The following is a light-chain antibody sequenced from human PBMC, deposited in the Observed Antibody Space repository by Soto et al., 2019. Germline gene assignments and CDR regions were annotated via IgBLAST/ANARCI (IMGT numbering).Light chain of an antibody. Sequence: DIQMTQSPTSLSASVGDRVTITCRASQGIRNFVAWYQQKPGKAPKLLIYAASTLQSGVPSRFSASRSETDFTLTINSLQPEDVATYSCQKYSSVPVFGPGTKVEIK. CDR3: QKYSSVPV. CDR1: QGIRNF. CDR2: AAS. V-gene: IGKV1-27*01. J-gene: IGKJ3*01.